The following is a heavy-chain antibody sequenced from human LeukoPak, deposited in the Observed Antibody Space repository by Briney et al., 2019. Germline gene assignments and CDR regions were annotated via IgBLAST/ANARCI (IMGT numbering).Heavy chain of an antibody. V-gene: IGHV4-39*01. CDR2: IFYSGST. CDR1: GGSISSSSYY. Sequence: ASETLSLTCTVSGGSISSSSYYWGWIRQPPGKGLEWIGSIFYSGSTYYNPSLKSRITISVDTSKNQFSLRLSSVTAADSAVYYCARNGDYYEKSGYYYLFDFWGQGTLVTVSS. D-gene: IGHD3-22*01. CDR3: ARNGDYYEKSGYYYLFDF. J-gene: IGHJ4*02.